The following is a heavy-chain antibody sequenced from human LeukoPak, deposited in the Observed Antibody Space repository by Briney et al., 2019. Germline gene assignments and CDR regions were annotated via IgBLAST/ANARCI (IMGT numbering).Heavy chain of an antibody. Sequence: SETLSLTCTVSGGSISSYYWSCIRQPPGKGLGWIGYISCSGSTNYNPSLKSRVTISVDTSKKQFSLTLSSVTAADTAVYYCAREAAAGGFDDYYYMEVWGKGTTVTVSS. D-gene: IGHD6-13*01. CDR1: GGSISSYY. CDR3: AREAAAGGFDDYYYMEV. J-gene: IGHJ6*03. CDR2: ISCSGST. V-gene: IGHV4-59*01.